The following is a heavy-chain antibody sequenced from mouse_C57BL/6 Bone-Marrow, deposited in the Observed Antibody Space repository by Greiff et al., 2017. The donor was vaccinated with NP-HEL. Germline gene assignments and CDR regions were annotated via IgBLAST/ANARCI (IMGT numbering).Heavy chain of an antibody. CDR1: GYAFSSSW. CDR3: AGGYGNYYAMDY. D-gene: IGHD2-1*01. J-gene: IGHJ4*01. Sequence: VQLQESGPELVKPGASVKISCKASGYAFSSSWMNWVKQRHGKGLEWIGRIYPGDGDTNYNGKFKGKATLTADKSSSTAYMQLSSLTSEDSAVYFCAGGYGNYYAMDYWGQGTSVTVSS. V-gene: IGHV1-82*01. CDR2: IYPGDGDT.